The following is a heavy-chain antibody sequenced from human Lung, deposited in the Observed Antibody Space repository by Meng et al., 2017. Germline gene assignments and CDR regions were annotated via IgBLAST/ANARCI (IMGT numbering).Heavy chain of an antibody. CDR2: INHSGST. CDR3: ARGPTTMAHDFDY. CDR1: GGSFSDYS. J-gene: IGHJ4*02. Sequence: QEQLQQWGAGLLNASVTLSLTCVVSGGSFSDYSWSWIRQPPGKGLEWIGEINHSGSTNYNPSLESRATISVDTSQNNLSLKLSSVTAADSAVYYCARGPTTMAHDFDYWGQGTLVTVSS. D-gene: IGHD4-11*01. V-gene: IGHV4-34*01.